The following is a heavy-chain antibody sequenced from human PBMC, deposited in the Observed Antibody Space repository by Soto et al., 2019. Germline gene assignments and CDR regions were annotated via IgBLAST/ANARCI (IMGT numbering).Heavy chain of an antibody. CDR1: GFTFDDYA. Sequence: GGSLRLSCAASGFTFDDYALHWVRQPPGKGLEWVSGITWNSGTIGYADSVKGRFTISRDNAKNSLYLQMNSLRPEDTAFYYCAKDRVDTAMPPLGMDVWGQGTMVTVSS. CDR3: AKDRVDTAMPPLGMDV. V-gene: IGHV3-9*01. J-gene: IGHJ6*02. CDR2: ITWNSGTI. D-gene: IGHD5-18*01.